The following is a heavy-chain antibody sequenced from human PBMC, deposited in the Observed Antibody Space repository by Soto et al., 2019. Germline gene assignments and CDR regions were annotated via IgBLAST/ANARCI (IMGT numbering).Heavy chain of an antibody. V-gene: IGHV4-31*03. CDR1: GGSISSGGYY. Sequence: SETLSLTCTVSGGSISSGGYYWSWIRQHPGKGLEWIGYIYYSGSTYYNPSLKSRVTISVDTSQNQFSLKLSSVTAADTAVYYCARGVGYSRSWYADNWCDPWGQGTLVTVSS. D-gene: IGHD6-13*01. CDR2: IYYSGST. CDR3: ARGVGYSRSWYADNWCDP. J-gene: IGHJ5*02.